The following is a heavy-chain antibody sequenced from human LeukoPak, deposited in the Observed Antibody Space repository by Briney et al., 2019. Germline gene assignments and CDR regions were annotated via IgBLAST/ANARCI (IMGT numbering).Heavy chain of an antibody. Sequence: GGSLRLSCAATGFTFSSYGMHWVRQAPGKGLEGVAFIRYDGSNKYYADSVKGRFTISRDNSKNTLYLQMNCLRAEDTAVYYCAKGTQSGYRYFYYWGQGTLVTVSS. CDR1: GFTFSSYG. CDR3: AKGTQSGYRYFYY. J-gene: IGHJ4*02. V-gene: IGHV3-30*02. CDR2: IRYDGSNK. D-gene: IGHD3-3*01.